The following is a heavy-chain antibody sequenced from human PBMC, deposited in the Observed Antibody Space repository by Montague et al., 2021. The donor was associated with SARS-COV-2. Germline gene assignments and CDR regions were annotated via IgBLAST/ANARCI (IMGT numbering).Heavy chain of an antibody. CDR1: GGSISSRTYY. V-gene: IGHV4-39*01. Sequence: SETLSLTCIVSGGSISSRTYYWGWIRQPPGKGLEGVGSIFYDGSTYYNPSLKSRVTISVDTSKNQFSLNLSSVTAADTAVYYCARHGPNDYYHSRYFDLWGRGTLVTVSS. CDR3: ARHGPNDYYHSRYFDL. CDR2: IFYDGST. D-gene: IGHD3-10*01. J-gene: IGHJ2*01.